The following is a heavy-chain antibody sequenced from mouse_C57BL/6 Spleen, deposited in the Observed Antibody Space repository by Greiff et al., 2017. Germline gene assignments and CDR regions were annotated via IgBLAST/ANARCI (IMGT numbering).Heavy chain of an antibody. V-gene: IGHV1-15*01. Sequence: VQLQPSGAELVRPGASVTLSCQASGSTFTDYEMPWVKQTPVHGLEWIGAIDPETGGTAYNQKFKGKAILPADKSSSTAYMELRSLTSEDSAVYYCTKSPRYPAWFAYWGQGTLVTVAA. J-gene: IGHJ3*01. CDR2: IDPETGGT. CDR3: TKSPRYPAWFAY. CDR1: GSTFTDYE. D-gene: IGHD2-12*01.